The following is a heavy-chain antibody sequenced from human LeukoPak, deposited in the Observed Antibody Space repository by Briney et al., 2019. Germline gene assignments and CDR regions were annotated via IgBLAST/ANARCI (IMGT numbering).Heavy chain of an antibody. CDR2: INPNSGGT. J-gene: IGHJ5*02. V-gene: IGHV1-2*02. CDR3: ARAPPGHNWFDP. CDR1: GYTFTGYY. Sequence: ASVKVSCKASGYTFTGYYMHWVRQAPGQGLEWMGWINPNSGGTNYAQKFQGRVTMTRDTSISTAYMELSRLRSGDTAVYYCARAPPGHNWFDPWGQGTLVTVSS.